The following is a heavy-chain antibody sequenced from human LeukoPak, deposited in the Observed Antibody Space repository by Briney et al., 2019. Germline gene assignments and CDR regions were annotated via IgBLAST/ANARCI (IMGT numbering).Heavy chain of an antibody. CDR1: GYTFISYD. V-gene: IGHV1-8*01. D-gene: IGHD6-19*01. CDR2: MNPNSGNT. J-gene: IGHJ5*02. CDR3: ALRRDSSGCHNP. Sequence: ASVKVSCKASGYTFISYDINWVRQATGQGLEWMGWMNPNSGNTGYAQKFQGRVTMTRNTSISTAYMELSGLRSEDTAVYYCALRRDSSGCHNPWGQGTLVTVSS.